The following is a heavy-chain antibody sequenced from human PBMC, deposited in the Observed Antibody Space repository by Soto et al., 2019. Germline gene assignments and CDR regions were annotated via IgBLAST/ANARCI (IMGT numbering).Heavy chain of an antibody. D-gene: IGHD3-9*01. CDR2: ISAYNGNT. J-gene: IGHJ6*02. V-gene: IGHV1-18*01. Sequence: ASVKVSCKASGYTFTSYGISWVRQAPGQGLEWTGWISAYNGNTNYAQKLQGRVTMTTDTSTSTAYMELRSLRSDDTAVYYCARERYYDILTGYEGTYGMDVWGQGTTVTVSS. CDR1: GYTFTSYG. CDR3: ARERYYDILTGYEGTYGMDV.